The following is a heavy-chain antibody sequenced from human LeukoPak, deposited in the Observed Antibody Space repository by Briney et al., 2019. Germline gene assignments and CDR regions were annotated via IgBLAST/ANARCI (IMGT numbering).Heavy chain of an antibody. CDR1: GFTFSSYG. CDR3: ARDSALGMQAGNFDY. V-gene: IGHV3-33*01. CDR2: IWYDGSNK. D-gene: IGHD1-14*01. J-gene: IGHJ4*02. Sequence: SGGSLRLSCAASGFTFSSYGMHWVRQAPGKGLEWVAVIWYDGSNKYYADSVKGRFTISGDNSKNTLYLQMNSLRAEDTAVYYCARDSALGMQAGNFDYWGQGTLVTVSS.